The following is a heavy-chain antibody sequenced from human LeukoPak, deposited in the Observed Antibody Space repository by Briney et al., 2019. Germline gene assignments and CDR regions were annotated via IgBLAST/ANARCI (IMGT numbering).Heavy chain of an antibody. CDR1: GFGVHTFA. D-gene: IGHD2-8*01. J-gene: IGHJ6*03. CDR3: AKLIYYYYMDV. CDR2: ITKYDGRV. Sequence: PGGSLRLSCAVSGFGVHTFAMSWVRLAPGKGLEWLASITKYDGRVYYADSVRGRFTISRDSSQNELYLQMNSLRAEDTAVYYCAKLIYYYYMDVWGKGTTVTVSS. V-gene: IGHV3-23*01.